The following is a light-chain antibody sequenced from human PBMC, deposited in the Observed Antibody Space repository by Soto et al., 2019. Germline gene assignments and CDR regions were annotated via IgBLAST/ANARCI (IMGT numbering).Light chain of an antibody. J-gene: IGKJ2*01. CDR2: AAS. Sequence: EIVLTQSPGTLSLSPGERATLSCRASQTVSSSSLAWYQQKPGQTPRLLIYAASSRATGIPDRISGSGSGTDFTLTISRLEPEEFAVYYCQQYGTSPYTFGQGTKLEIK. CDR1: QTVSSSS. CDR3: QQYGTSPYT. V-gene: IGKV3-20*01.